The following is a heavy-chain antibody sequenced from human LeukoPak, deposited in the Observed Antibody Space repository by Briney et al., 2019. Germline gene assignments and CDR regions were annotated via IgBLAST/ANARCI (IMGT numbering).Heavy chain of an antibody. CDR1: GGSISSYY. Sequence: SETLSLTCTVSGGSISSYYWSWIRQPPGKGLEWIGYIYHSGSTYYNPSLKSRVTISVDRSKNQFSLKLSSVTAADTAVYYCASLRDNHSRLDYWGQGTLVTVSS. CDR3: ASLRDNHSRLDY. V-gene: IGHV4-59*12. CDR2: IYHSGST. D-gene: IGHD1-14*01. J-gene: IGHJ4*02.